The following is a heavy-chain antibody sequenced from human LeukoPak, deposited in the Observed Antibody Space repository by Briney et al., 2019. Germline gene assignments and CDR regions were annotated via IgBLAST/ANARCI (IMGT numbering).Heavy chain of an antibody. V-gene: IGHV1-69*13. CDR2: IIPIFGTA. CDR3: ARGRTLEYSSSGHYYYYMDV. J-gene: IGHJ6*03. Sequence: SVKVSCKTSGYTFTNYGISWVRQAPGQGLEWMGGIIPIFGTANYAQKFQGRVTITADESTSTAYMELSSLRSEDTAVYYCARGRTLEYSSSGHYYYYMDVWGKGTTVTVSS. CDR1: GYTFTNYG. D-gene: IGHD6-6*01.